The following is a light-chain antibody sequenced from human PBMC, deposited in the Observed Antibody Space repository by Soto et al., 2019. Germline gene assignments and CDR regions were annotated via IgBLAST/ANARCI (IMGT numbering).Light chain of an antibody. J-gene: IGLJ3*02. CDR2: DNS. Sequence: QSVLTQPPSVSGAPGQRVTLSCTGSSSNIGAGYDVHWYQHLPGTAPKLLIYDNSKRPSGVPDRISGSKSVTSASLAITGLQAEDEADYYCQSYDSSLSVWVFGGGTKLTVL. V-gene: IGLV1-40*01. CDR1: SSNIGAGYD. CDR3: QSYDSSLSVWV.